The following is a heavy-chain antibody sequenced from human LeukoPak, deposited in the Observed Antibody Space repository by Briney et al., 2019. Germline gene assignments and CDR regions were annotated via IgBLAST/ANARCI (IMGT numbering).Heavy chain of an antibody. CDR2: IYHSGST. J-gene: IGHJ4*02. Sequence: SETLSLTCTVSGYSISSGYYWGWIRQPPGKGLEWIGSIYHSGSTYYNPSLKSRVTISVDTSKNQFSLKLSSVTAADTAVYYCARDSSGSFDYWGQGTLVTVSS. CDR1: GYSISSGYY. V-gene: IGHV4-38-2*02. D-gene: IGHD6-19*01. CDR3: ARDSSGSFDY.